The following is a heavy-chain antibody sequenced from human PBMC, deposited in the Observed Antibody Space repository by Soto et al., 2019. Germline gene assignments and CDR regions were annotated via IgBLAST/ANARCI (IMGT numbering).Heavy chain of an antibody. V-gene: IGHV4-39*01. CDR1: GGSISSSSYF. D-gene: IGHD2-15*01. CDR3: ARHRSDSWFDP. Sequence: QPQLQESGPGLVKPSETLSLTCTVSGGSISSSSYFWGWIRQPPGKGLEWIGSIYYSGSTYYNPSLKSRVTVSVDTSKNQFSLKLNSVTAADTAVYYCARHRSDSWFDPWGQGTLVTVSS. CDR2: IYYSGST. J-gene: IGHJ5*02.